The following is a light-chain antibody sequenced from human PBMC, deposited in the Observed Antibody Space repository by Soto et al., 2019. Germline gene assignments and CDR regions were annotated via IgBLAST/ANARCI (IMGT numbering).Light chain of an antibody. CDR3: SSYTSSSVI. J-gene: IGLJ2*01. CDR1: SSDVGGYNS. CDR2: DVR. V-gene: IGLV2-14*01. Sequence: QSALTQPASVSGSAGQSITISCTGTSSDVGGYNSVSWYQQHPGKAPKLMIYDVRNRPSGVSNRFSGSKSGNTASLTISGLQAEDEADYYCSSYTSSSVIFGGGTKLTVL.